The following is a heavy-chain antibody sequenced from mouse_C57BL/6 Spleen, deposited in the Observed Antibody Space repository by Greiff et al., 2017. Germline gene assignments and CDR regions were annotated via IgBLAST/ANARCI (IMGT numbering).Heavy chain of an antibody. V-gene: IGHV1-82*01. CDR3: ARGTWVYYFDD. CDR1: GFAFSSSW. J-gene: IGHJ2*01. CDR2: IYTGAGDT. Sequence: QVQLQQSGPELVKPGASVKISCKASGFAFSSSWMNWVKQRPGKGLAWIGRIYTGAGDTNYSGKFKGKATLNADKSSSTAYMQLSRLTSEDSAVYFCARGTWVYYFDDWGQGTTLTVSA.